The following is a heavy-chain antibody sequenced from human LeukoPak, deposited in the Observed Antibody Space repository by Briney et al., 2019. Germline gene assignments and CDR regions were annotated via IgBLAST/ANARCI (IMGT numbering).Heavy chain of an antibody. CDR1: GFTFSSYA. CDR3: ARDHHVWCSSTSCYRSNWFDP. D-gene: IGHD2-2*01. J-gene: IGHJ5*02. CDR2: ISYDGSNK. V-gene: IGHV3-30-3*01. Sequence: PGGSLRLSCAASGFTFSSYAMHWVRQAPGKGLEWVAVISYDGSNKYYADSVKGRFTISRDNSKNTLYLQMNSLRAEDTAVYYCARDHHVWCSSTSCYRSNWFDPWGQGTLVTVSS.